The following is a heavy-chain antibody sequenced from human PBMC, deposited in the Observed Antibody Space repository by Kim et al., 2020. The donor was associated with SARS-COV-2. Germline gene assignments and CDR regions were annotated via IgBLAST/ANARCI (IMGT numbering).Heavy chain of an antibody. CDR2: ISAYNGNT. CDR3: ARDQLGYCSSTSCYPSAYYYGMDV. D-gene: IGHD2-2*01. CDR1: GYTFTSYG. V-gene: IGHV1-18*01. Sequence: ASVKVSCKASGYTFTSYGISWVRQAPGQGLEWMGWISAYNGNTNYAQKLQGRVTMTTDTSTSTAYMELRSLRSDDTAVYYCARDQLGYCSSTSCYPSAYYYGMDVWGQGTTVTVSS. J-gene: IGHJ6*02.